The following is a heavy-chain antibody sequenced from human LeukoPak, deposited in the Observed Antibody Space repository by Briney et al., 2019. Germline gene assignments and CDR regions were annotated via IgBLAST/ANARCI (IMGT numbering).Heavy chain of an antibody. CDR2: ISHSGDTS. CDR3: AREGSGWYFDY. Sequence: GGSLRLSWTASGFTLSTYAMNWVRQAPGKGLEWVSSISHSGDTSDYADSVKGRFTISRDNSKNTLYLQMNSLRAEDTAVYYCAREGSGWYFDYWGQGTLVTVSS. D-gene: IGHD6-19*01. J-gene: IGHJ4*02. V-gene: IGHV3-23*01. CDR1: GFTLSTYA.